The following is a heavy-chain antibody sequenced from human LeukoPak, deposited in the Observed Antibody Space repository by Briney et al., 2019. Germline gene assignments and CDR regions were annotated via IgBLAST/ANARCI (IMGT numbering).Heavy chain of an antibody. J-gene: IGHJ4*02. D-gene: IGHD4-17*01. CDR1: GFTFSSYG. V-gene: IGHV3-30*18. CDR2: ISYDGSNK. Sequence: PGGSLRLSCAASGFTFSSYGMHWVRQAPGKGLEWVAVISYDGSNKYYADSVKGRFTISRDNSKNTLYLQMNSLRAEDTAVYYCAKDLYGVPDYWGQGTLVTVSS. CDR3: AKDLYGVPDY.